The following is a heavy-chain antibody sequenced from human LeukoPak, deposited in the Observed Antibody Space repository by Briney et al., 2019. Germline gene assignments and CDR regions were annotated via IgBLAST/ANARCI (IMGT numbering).Heavy chain of an antibody. D-gene: IGHD6-13*01. J-gene: IGHJ3*02. CDR3: ARVGAAADAFDI. Sequence: GGSLRLSCAASGFTFSSYEMTWVRQAPGKGLEWVSYISSSGSTIYYADSVKGRFTISRDNAKNSLYLQMNSLRAEDTAVYYCARVGAAADAFDIWGQGTMVTVSS. V-gene: IGHV3-48*03. CDR1: GFTFSSYE. CDR2: ISSSGSTI.